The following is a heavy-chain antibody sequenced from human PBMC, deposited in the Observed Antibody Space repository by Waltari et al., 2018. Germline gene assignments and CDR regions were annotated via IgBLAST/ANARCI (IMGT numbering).Heavy chain of an antibody. J-gene: IGHJ3*02. CDR3: ARGVLRYFDWLLMAFDI. CDR1: GGSFSGYY. D-gene: IGHD3-9*01. V-gene: IGHV4-34*01. CDR2: INHSGST. Sequence: QVQLQQWGAGLLKPSETLSLTCAVYGGSFSGYYWSWIRQPPGKGLEWIGEINHSGSTNYNPSLKSRVTISVDTSKNQFSLKLSSVTAADTAVYYCARGVLRYFDWLLMAFDIWGQGTMVTVSS.